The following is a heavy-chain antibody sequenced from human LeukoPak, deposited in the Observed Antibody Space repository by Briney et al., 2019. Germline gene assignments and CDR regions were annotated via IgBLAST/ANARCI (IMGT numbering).Heavy chain of an antibody. Sequence: GESLKISCKGSGYSFTSYWIGWVRQMPGKGLEWMGIIYPGDSDTRYSPSFQGQVTISADKSISTAYLQWSSLKASDTAVYYCARSYYYDSSGVDAFDIWGQGTMVTVSS. V-gene: IGHV5-51*01. CDR3: ARSYYYDSSGVDAFDI. D-gene: IGHD3-22*01. J-gene: IGHJ3*02. CDR2: IYPGDSDT. CDR1: GYSFTSYW.